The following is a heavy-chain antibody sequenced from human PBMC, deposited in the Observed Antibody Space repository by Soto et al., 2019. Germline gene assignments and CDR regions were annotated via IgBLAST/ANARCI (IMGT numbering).Heavy chain of an antibody. J-gene: IGHJ5*02. CDR3: ARGLLLEFSQTTYNWFEP. CDR2: INHSGSN. CDR1: GGSFSGYY. V-gene: IGHV4-34*01. Sequence: SETLSLTCAVYGGSFSGYYWSGIRQPPGKGLEWIGEINHSGSNNYNPSLKSRVTISVDTSKNQFSLKLSSVTAADTAVYYCARGLLLEFSQTTYNWFEPWGQGTMVTVSS. D-gene: IGHD3-3*01.